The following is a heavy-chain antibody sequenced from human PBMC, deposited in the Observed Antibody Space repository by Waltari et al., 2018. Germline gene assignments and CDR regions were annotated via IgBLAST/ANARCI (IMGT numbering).Heavy chain of an antibody. J-gene: IGHJ4*02. CDR3: AKDAFGNTSLDH. CDR2: IFFGGGDS. CDR1: GFSLGTYG. V-gene: IGHV3-30*19. Sequence: QVQLVESGGGVVQPGMSLRLSWSASGFSLGTYGMHWVRQAPGKGLEWVALIFFGGGDSFYADSVRGRFTISRDNSKNTLYLDINSLRLDDTAIYYCAKDAFGNTSLDHWGQGTLVTVSS. D-gene: IGHD3-10*01.